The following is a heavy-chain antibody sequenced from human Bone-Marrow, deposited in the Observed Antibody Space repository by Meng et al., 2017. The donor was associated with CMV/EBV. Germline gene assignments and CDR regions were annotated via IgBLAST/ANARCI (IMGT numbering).Heavy chain of an antibody. CDR1: GFTVSIYS. CDR3: AKESGSDSAFYI. CDR2: IRYDGSNK. D-gene: IGHD1-26*01. J-gene: IGHJ3*02. Sequence: GGSLRLSCAASGFTVSIYSTNWVRQAPGKGLEWVAFIRYDGSNKFYADSVKGRCTISSDNSKNTLYLKMNSLRAEDTAVYYCAKESGSDSAFYIWGQGTMVTVSS. V-gene: IGHV3-30*02.